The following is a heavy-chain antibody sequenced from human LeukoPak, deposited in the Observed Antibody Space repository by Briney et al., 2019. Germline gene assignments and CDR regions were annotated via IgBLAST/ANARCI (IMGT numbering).Heavy chain of an antibody. J-gene: IGHJ4*02. V-gene: IGHV3-23*01. D-gene: IGHD3-16*01. CDR2: ISSGGGST. CDR1: GFTFSSQA. CDR3: AKDLRAAGRGVFDY. Sequence: GGSLRLSCVASGFTFSSQAMNWVRRAPGKGLEWVSAISSGGGSTYYADSVKGRFTISRDNSKNTLYLQMNSLRAEDTAIYYCAKDLRAAGRGVFDYWGQGTLVTVSS.